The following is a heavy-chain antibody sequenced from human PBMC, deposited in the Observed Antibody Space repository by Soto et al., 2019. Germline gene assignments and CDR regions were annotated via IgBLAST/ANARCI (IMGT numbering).Heavy chain of an antibody. CDR1: GGTFSNYA. V-gene: IGHV1-69*01. CDR3: ARDNPYTNSFGNWFDP. D-gene: IGHD6-13*01. Sequence: QVRLVQSGAEVKKPGSSVKVSCKASGGTFSNYAITWLRLAPRQGLEWLGGIIPVFGTVNYAQKFQGRVTITADESTSTAYMELNRLRSEDTAVYYCARDNPYTNSFGNWFDPWGQGTLVIVS. J-gene: IGHJ5*02. CDR2: IIPVFGTV.